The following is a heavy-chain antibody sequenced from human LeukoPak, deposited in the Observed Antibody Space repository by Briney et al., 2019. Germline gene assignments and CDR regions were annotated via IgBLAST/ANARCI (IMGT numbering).Heavy chain of an antibody. Sequence: PGGSLRLSCAASGFIVSNYCVMWVRQASGRGLEWVATMNADENQKLYADSMEGRFTISRDNGKNSLYLQIDSLRVDDTAVYYCAGGVGWHFALWGRGTLVTVSS. CDR1: GFIVSNYC. V-gene: IGHV3-7*01. CDR3: AGGVGWHFAL. D-gene: IGHD3-10*01. J-gene: IGHJ2*01. CDR2: MNADENQK.